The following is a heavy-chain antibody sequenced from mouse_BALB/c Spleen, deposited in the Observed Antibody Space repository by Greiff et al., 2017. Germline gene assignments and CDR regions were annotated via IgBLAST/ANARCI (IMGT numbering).Heavy chain of an antibody. V-gene: IGHV6-6*02. Sequence: EVQLQQSGGGLVQPGGSMKLSCVASGFTFSNYWMNWVRQSPEKGLEWVAEIRLKSNNYATHYAESVKGRFTISRDDSKSSVYLQMNNLRAEDTGIYYCTGIYGNYVFYAMDYWGQGTSVTVSS. CDR1: GFTFSNYW. J-gene: IGHJ4*01. CDR3: TGIYGNYVFYAMDY. D-gene: IGHD2-1*01. CDR2: IRLKSNNYAT.